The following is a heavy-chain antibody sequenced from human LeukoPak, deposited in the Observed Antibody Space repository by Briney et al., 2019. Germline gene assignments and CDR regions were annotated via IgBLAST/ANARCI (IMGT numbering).Heavy chain of an antibody. CDR3: AKMTPHGDSVL. V-gene: IGHV3-23*01. D-gene: IGHD4-17*01. Sequence: GSLRLSFAASGFRFRTYGMSWVRPAPGKRLEWVSGISGSGDNTHNADFVKGRFTISRDNSKNTLYLQMNSLRAEDTAVYYCAKMTPHGDSVLWGQGSLVTVSS. J-gene: IGHJ4*02. CDR1: GFRFRTYG. CDR2: ISGSGDNT.